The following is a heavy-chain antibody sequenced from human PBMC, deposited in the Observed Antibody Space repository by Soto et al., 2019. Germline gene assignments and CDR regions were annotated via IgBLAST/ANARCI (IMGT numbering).Heavy chain of an antibody. J-gene: IGHJ6*02. V-gene: IGHV3-23*01. CDR1: GFTVSTYA. CDR3: AKGDFMITFGGVIADLGYGMDV. Sequence: EVQLLESGGGLVQPGGSLRLSCAASGFTVSTYAMSWVRQAPGKGLEWVSTLSDGGGSSYYADSVKGRFTISRDNSKNTLYLQLNSLRGEDTAVYYCAKGDFMITFGGVIADLGYGMDVWGQGTTVTVSS. D-gene: IGHD3-16*02. CDR2: LSDGGGSS.